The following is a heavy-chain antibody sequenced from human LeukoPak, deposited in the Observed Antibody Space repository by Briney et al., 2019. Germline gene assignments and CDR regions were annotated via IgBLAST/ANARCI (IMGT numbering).Heavy chain of an antibody. CDR1: GFTFDDYT. D-gene: IGHD6-19*01. V-gene: IGHV3-43*01. J-gene: IGHJ4*02. Sequence: GGSLRLSCAASGFTFDDYTMHWVRQAPGKGLEWVSLISWDGGSTYYADSVKGRFTISRDNSKNSLYLQMNSLRTEDTALYYCAKDRIAVAGTAIEDWGQGTLVTVSS. CDR3: AKDRIAVAGTAIED. CDR2: ISWDGGST.